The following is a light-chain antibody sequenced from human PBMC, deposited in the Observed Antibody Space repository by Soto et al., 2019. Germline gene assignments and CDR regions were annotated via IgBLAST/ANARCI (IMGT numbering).Light chain of an antibody. CDR2: AAS. CDR1: QSISTY. J-gene: IGKJ1*01. CDR3: QQSYSTPRT. V-gene: IGKV1-39*01. Sequence: DIRMTQSPSSLSAFVGDRVTITCRASQSISTYLNWYHQKPGQAPNLLIYAASFLQSGVPSRFSGSGSGTDFTLPISSLQPEDFATYYCQQSYSTPRTFCQGTKVDIK.